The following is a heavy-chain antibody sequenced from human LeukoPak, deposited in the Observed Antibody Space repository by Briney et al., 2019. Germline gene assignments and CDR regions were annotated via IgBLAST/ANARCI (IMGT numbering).Heavy chain of an antibody. Sequence: GGSLRLSCAASGFTFSSYAMSWVRQAPGKGLEWVSAISGSGGSTYYADSVKGRFTISRDNSKNTLYLQMNSLRAEDTAVYYCSGAYCGGDCYDDYWGQGTLVTVSS. J-gene: IGHJ4*02. CDR3: SGAYCGGDCYDDY. D-gene: IGHD2-21*02. V-gene: IGHV3-23*01. CDR1: GFTFSSYA. CDR2: ISGSGGST.